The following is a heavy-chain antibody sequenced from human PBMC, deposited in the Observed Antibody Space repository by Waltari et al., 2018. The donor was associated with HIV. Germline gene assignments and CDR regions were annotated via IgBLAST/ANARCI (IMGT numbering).Heavy chain of an antibody. CDR3: AKDIAARPYGMDV. CDR1: GFTFRSYA. D-gene: IGHD6-6*01. V-gene: IGHV3-23*01. Sequence: EVKLLESGGGLVQPGGSLRLSCAASGFTFRSYAMSWVRQAPGKGLEWVSAISGSGGSTYYADSVKGRFTISRDNSKNTLYLQMNSLRAEDTAVYYCAKDIAARPYGMDVWGQGTTVTVSS. CDR2: ISGSGGST. J-gene: IGHJ6*02.